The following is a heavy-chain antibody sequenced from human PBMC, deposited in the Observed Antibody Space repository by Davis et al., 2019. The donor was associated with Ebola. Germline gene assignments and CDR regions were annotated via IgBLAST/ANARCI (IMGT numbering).Heavy chain of an antibody. J-gene: IGHJ4*02. CDR3: VVRDERALGY. D-gene: IGHD2-8*01. CDR1: GFTFAIYW. Sequence: GESLKISCAASGFTFAIYWMSWVRQAPGKGLEWVANIKQDGSEKYYVDSVKGRFTISRENAKNSLNLQMNSLRVEDTAVYYCVVRDERALGYWGQGTLVTVSS. V-gene: IGHV3-7*01. CDR2: IKQDGSEK.